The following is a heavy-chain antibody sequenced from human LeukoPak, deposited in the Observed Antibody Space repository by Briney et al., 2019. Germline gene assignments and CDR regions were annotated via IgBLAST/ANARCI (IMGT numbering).Heavy chain of an antibody. CDR1: GGSISSHY. D-gene: IGHD3-10*01. V-gene: IGHV4-59*11. CDR2: IYHSGST. J-gene: IGHJ6*03. Sequence: SDTLSLTCTVSGGSISSHYWSWIRQPPGKGLEWIGYIYHSGSTNYNPSLKRRVTISVDTSKNQFSLKLSSVTAADTAVYYCARGRGHYYYYYMDVWGKGTTVTVSS. CDR3: ARGRGHYYYYYMDV.